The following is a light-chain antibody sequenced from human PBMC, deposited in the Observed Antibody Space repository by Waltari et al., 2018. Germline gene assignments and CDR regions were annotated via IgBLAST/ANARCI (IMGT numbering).Light chain of an antibody. Sequence: DIVMTQSPDSLAVSLGERATINCKSSQSVLYSSNNKKNLAWYQQKPGQPPKLLIYWASTRESGVPDRFSGSGSGTDFTLSISSLQAEDVAVYYCQQYYTSPYTFGQGTKLEIK. CDR2: WAS. CDR3: QQYYTSPYT. J-gene: IGKJ2*01. V-gene: IGKV4-1*01. CDR1: QSVLYSSNNKKN.